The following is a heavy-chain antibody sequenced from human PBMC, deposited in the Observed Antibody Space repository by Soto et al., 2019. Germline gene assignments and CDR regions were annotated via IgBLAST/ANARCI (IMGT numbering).Heavy chain of an antibody. CDR3: ARQSSYDSAHYHYWFDP. Sequence: QVQLQESGPGLVKPSETLSLTGTVSGGSVSSATDYCTWIRQPPGKGLEWIGYTDYSGNTDRNPSLMSRVTISIDTSKNQFSLTLSSVTAADTAVYSCARQSSYDSAHYHYWFDPWGRGILVTVSS. CDR2: TDYSGNT. D-gene: IGHD3-22*01. CDR1: GGSVSSATDY. V-gene: IGHV4-61*01. J-gene: IGHJ5*02.